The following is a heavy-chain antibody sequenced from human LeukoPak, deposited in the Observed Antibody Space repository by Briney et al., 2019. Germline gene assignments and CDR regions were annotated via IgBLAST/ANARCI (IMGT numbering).Heavy chain of an antibody. D-gene: IGHD3-16*02. Sequence: GGSLRLSCAASGFTFSTYPMIWVRQAPGKGLEWVSGISDSGGSTFFADSVKGRFAISRDNSKNTLYLQMTSLRAEDTAVYYCAKDSDYVWGSYRYRPFDYWGQGTLVTVSS. CDR3: AKDSDYVWGSYRYRPFDY. V-gene: IGHV3-23*01. J-gene: IGHJ4*02. CDR1: GFTFSTYP. CDR2: ISDSGGST.